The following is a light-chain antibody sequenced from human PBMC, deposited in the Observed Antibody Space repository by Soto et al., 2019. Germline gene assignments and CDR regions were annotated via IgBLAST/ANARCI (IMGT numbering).Light chain of an antibody. CDR3: QQYNNWPRT. J-gene: IGKJ1*01. V-gene: IGKV3-15*01. Sequence: EIVMTQSPATLSVSPGERATLSCRASQSVSSNLAWYQQKPGQAPRLLIYGASTRATGIPARFSGRRSGTEFTRIISSLKSEDFAVYYCQQYNNWPRTFGQGTKVEIK. CDR1: QSVSSN. CDR2: GAS.